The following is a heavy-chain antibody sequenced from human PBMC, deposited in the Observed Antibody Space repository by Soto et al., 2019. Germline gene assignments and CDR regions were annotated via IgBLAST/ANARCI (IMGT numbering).Heavy chain of an antibody. CDR3: AAYPGPLQAYYGMDV. Sequence: SVKVSCKASGFTFTSSAVQWVRQARGQRLEWIGWIVVGSGNTNYAQKFQERVTITRDMSTSTAYMELSSLRSEDTAVYYCAAYPGPLQAYYGMDVWGQGTTVTVSS. CDR1: GFTFTSSA. J-gene: IGHJ6*02. D-gene: IGHD2-2*01. V-gene: IGHV1-58*01. CDR2: IVVGSGNT.